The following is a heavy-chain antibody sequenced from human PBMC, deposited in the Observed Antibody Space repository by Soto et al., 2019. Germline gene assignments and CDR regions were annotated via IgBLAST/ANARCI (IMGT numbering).Heavy chain of an antibody. D-gene: IGHD6-19*01. V-gene: IGHV3-7*01. J-gene: IGHJ3*02. CDR3: ARDYSSGWYDGAFDI. CDR1: GFTFSSYW. CDR2: IKQDGSEK. Sequence: EVQLVESGGGLVQPGGSLRLSCAASGFTFSSYWMSWVRQAPGKGLEWVANIKQDGSEKYYVDSVKGRFTSSRDNAKNSMYLQMNSPRAEDTAVYYCARDYSSGWYDGAFDIWGQGTMVTVSS.